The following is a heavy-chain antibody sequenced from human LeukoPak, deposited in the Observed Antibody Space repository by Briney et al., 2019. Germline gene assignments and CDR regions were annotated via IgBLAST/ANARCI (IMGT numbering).Heavy chain of an antibody. D-gene: IGHD6-19*01. CDR1: GYSISSGYY. CDR2: INHSGST. J-gene: IGHJ4*02. V-gene: IGHV4-38-2*02. CDR3: ARDSSGWTRTLDY. Sequence: PSETLSLTCTVSGYSISSGYYWGWIRQPPGKGLEWIGEINHSGSTNYNPSLKSRVTISVDTSKNQFSLKLSSVTAADTAVYYCARDSSGWTRTLDYWGQGTLVTVSS.